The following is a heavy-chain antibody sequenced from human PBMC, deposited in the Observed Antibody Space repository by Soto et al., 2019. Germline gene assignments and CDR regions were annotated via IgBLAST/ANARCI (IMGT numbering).Heavy chain of an antibody. D-gene: IGHD3-16*01. J-gene: IGHJ5*02. CDR3: ARRERYYGSPGWFDP. Sequence: QLHLQESGPGLVRPSETLSLPCTVSGGSLNDFAYYWGWIRQPPGKGLEWLGTVYHNETTYYNPSLKSRVTISVDTPKNQFSLNLRSVTAADTAIYFCARRERYYGSPGWFDPWGQGALVTVSS. V-gene: IGHV4-39*01. CDR2: VYHNETT. CDR1: GGSLNDFAYY.